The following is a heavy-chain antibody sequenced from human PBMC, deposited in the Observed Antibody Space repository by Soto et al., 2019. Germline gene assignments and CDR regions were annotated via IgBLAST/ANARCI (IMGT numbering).Heavy chain of an antibody. Sequence: EEQLVESGGGLVKPGGSLRLSCAASDFTFSGYTMSWVRQAPGKGLEWVSSISRSSNYIYYADSVKGRFTISRDNAKNSLYLQMNRLRAEDTAVYYCARSYCTSATCYPAVDFWGQGTLVTVSS. J-gene: IGHJ4*02. CDR1: DFTFSGYT. V-gene: IGHV3-21*01. CDR3: ARSYCTSATCYPAVDF. CDR2: ISRSSNYI. D-gene: IGHD2-8*02.